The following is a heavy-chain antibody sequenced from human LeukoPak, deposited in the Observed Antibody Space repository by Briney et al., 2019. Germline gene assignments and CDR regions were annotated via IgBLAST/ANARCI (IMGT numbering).Heavy chain of an antibody. D-gene: IGHD3-22*01. CDR2: INPNSGGT. CDR1: GYTFTGYY. J-gene: IGHJ4*02. Sequence: GASVKVSCTASGYTFTGYYMHWVRQAPGQGLGWIGWINPNSGGTSYAQKFQGRVTMTRDTSISTAYMELSRLRSDDTAVYYCAWPAHDHYYDSSGYYDYWGQGTLVTVSS. V-gene: IGHV1-2*02. CDR3: AWPAHDHYYDSSGYYDY.